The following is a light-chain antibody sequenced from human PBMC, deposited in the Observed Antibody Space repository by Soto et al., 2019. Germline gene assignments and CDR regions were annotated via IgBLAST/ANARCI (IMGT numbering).Light chain of an antibody. Sequence: VLTHSPGTLCFSPGEMATLSCGASHSFTSSSLACYQQKPCMSPRLLISGTSNRAAGIPDIFSGSGSGTDFTLPISRLEPEDFAVYYCQQHDSSTRTFGQGTKVDIK. CDR1: HSFTSSS. J-gene: IGKJ1*01. CDR3: QQHDSSTRT. V-gene: IGKV3-20*01. CDR2: GTS.